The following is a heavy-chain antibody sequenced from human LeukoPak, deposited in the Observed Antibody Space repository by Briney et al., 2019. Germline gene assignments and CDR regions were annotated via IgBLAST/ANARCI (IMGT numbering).Heavy chain of an antibody. V-gene: IGHV3-33*01. D-gene: IGHD5-24*01. Sequence: GKSLRLSCAPSGFXFRNYAMHWVRQAPGKGLEWVSVIWYNGNNKYYEDSLQGLFPISRDNSKNTLPLHMNSLSAEDTAVFYCARGVGSDGYTLDYWGQGTLATVSS. CDR2: IWYNGNNK. CDR3: ARGVGSDGYTLDY. J-gene: IGHJ4*02. CDR1: GFXFRNYA.